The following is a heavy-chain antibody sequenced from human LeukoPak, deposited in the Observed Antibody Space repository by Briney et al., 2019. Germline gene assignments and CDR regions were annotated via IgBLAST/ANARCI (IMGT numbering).Heavy chain of an antibody. CDR1: GFTFSSYE. Sequence: GSLRLSCAASGFTFSSYEMNWVRQAPGKGLEWVSYISSSGSTIYYADSVKGRFTISRDNAKNSLYLQMNSLRAEDTAVYYCARVGDYGVLYWGQGTLVTVSS. CDR2: ISSSGSTI. CDR3: ARVGDYGVLY. J-gene: IGHJ4*02. D-gene: IGHD4-17*01. V-gene: IGHV3-48*03.